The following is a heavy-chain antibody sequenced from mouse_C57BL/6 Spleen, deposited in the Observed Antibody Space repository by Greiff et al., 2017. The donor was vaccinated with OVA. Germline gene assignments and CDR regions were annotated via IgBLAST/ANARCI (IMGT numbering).Heavy chain of an antibody. CDR3: ARFGNFRMDY. Sequence: VQLQQSGPELVKPGASVKISCKASGYSFTGYYVNWVKQSPEKSLEWIGEINPSTGGTTYNQKFKAKATLTVDKSSSTAYMQLKSLTSEDSAVYYCARFGNFRMDYWGQGTSVTVSS. CDR2: INPSTGGT. CDR1: GYSFTGYY. V-gene: IGHV1-42*01. J-gene: IGHJ4*01. D-gene: IGHD2-1*01.